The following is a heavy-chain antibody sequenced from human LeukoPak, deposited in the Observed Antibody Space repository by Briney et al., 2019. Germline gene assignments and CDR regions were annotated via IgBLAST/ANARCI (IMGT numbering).Heavy chain of an antibody. CDR1: GGSISSSSYY. CDR2: INHSGST. D-gene: IGHD3-9*01. Sequence: SETLSLTCSVSGGSISSSSYYWSWIRQPPGKGLEWIGEINHSGSTNYNPSLKSRVTISVDTSKNQFSLKLSSVTAADTAVYYCARGPPYYDILTGLARAEEKYFDYWGQGTLVTVSS. J-gene: IGHJ4*02. CDR3: ARGPPYYDILTGLARAEEKYFDY. V-gene: IGHV4-39*07.